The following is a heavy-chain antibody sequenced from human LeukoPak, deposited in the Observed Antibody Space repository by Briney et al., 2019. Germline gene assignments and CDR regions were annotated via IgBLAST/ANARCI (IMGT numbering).Heavy chain of an antibody. CDR3: ARDASGSYYF. CDR2: ISYDGSNE. D-gene: IGHD1-26*01. Sequence: GGSLRLSCAAPGFTFSSYAMHWVRQAPGKGLEWVAVISYDGSNEYYADSVKGRFTISRDNSKNTLYLQMNSLRAEDTAVYYCARDASGSYYFWGQGTLVTVSS. V-gene: IGHV3-30-3*01. CDR1: GFTFSSYA. J-gene: IGHJ4*02.